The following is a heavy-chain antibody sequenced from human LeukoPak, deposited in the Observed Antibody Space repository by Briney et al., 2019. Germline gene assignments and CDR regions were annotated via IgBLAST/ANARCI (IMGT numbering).Heavy chain of an antibody. CDR2: ISSSNYYI. V-gene: IGHV3-21*01. CDR1: GFSFSSYW. J-gene: IGHJ4*02. CDR3: AKDIYGGNWPNDY. Sequence: GGSLRLSCAASGFSFSSYWMSWVRQAPGKGLEWVSSISSSNYYIYYADSVKGRFTISRDNAKNSLYLQMNSLRAEDTAIYYCAKDIYGGNWPNDYWGQGTLVTVSS. D-gene: IGHD4-23*01.